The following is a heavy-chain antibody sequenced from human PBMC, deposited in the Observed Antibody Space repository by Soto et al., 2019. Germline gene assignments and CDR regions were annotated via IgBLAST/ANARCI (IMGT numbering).Heavy chain of an antibody. CDR1: GGSISSYY. CDR2: IYYSGST. J-gene: IGHJ4*02. V-gene: IGHV4-59*01. Sequence: QVQLQESGPGLVKPSETLSLTCTVSGGSISSYYWSWIRQPPGKGLEWIGYIYYSGSTNYNPSLKRRDTISVDTSKNQVSLKRSSVSAAGTAVYYCGRGSPRGYCTHGVCYTADLNCDSWGQGTLVTVSS. CDR3: GRGSPRGYCTHGVCYTADLNCDS. D-gene: IGHD2-8*01.